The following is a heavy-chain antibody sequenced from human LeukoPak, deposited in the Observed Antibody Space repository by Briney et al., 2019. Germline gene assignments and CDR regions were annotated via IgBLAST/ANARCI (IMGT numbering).Heavy chain of an antibody. CDR2: IHSGGTT. J-gene: IGHJ6*02. CDR1: GFIVSSDF. Sequence: HAGGSLRLSCAVSGFIVSSDFMGWVRQAPGQGLEWVSAIHSGGTTLYAASVKGRFIIPRDNAKNTLYLQMRSLRADDTAVYYCATSRGAAWGQGTTVTVSS. V-gene: IGHV3-53*01. CDR3: ATSRGAA.